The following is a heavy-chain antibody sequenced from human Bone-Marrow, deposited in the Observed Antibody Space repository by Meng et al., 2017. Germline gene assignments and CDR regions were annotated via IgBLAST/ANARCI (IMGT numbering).Heavy chain of an antibody. CDR2: IYTSGST. J-gene: IGHJ5*02. CDR1: AGSLRSYH. D-gene: IGHD3-22*01. CDR3: VRDGGNMIVVSWFDP. Sequence: QLQEPGPGPVKPSGSLLLHCTVSAGSLRSYHWSWIRQPAGKVLQWIGRIYTSGSTNYNPPLRSRVTMSVDTSKNQFSLKLSAVAAADTAVYYCVRDGGNMIVVSWFDPWGQGTLVTVSS. V-gene: IGHV4-4*07.